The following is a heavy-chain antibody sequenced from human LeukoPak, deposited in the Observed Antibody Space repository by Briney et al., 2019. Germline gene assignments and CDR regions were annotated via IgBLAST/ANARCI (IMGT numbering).Heavy chain of an antibody. Sequence: GGSLRLSCAASGFTFSSYWMSWVRQAPGKGLEWLANIKEDGSDKYYVDSVKGRFTISRDNAKNSLYLQMNNLRVEDTAVYYCARAGYTSGYDYWGQGTPVTVSS. D-gene: IGHD6-19*01. CDR3: ARAGYTSGYDY. V-gene: IGHV3-7*01. CDR1: GFTFSSYW. J-gene: IGHJ4*02. CDR2: IKEDGSDK.